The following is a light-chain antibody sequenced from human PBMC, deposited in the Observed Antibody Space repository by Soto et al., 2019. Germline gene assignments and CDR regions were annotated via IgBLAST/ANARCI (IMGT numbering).Light chain of an antibody. J-gene: IGLJ3*02. CDR3: AAWDASLSCWV. V-gene: IGLV1-47*02. Sequence: QSVLTQPPSASGTPGQRVSISCSGGNSNIGSHYVYWYRQLPGTAPQLLIYNNHQRPSGVPDRFSASKSGSSAALDVSGLRSEDVADYFCAAWDASLSCWVFGGGTKVTVL. CDR2: NNH. CDR1: NSNIGSHY.